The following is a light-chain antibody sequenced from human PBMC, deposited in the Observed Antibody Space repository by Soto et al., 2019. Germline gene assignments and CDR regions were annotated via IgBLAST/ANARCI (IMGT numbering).Light chain of an antibody. Sequence: AIRMTQSPSSFSASTGDRVTITCRACQGISSYLAWYQQKPAKAPKLLIYAAFTLQSGVPSRFSGSGSGTDFTLTISCLQSEDFATYYCQQYYSYPLTFGGGTKVEIK. CDR1: QGISSY. J-gene: IGKJ4*01. V-gene: IGKV1-8*01. CDR3: QQYYSYPLT. CDR2: AAF.